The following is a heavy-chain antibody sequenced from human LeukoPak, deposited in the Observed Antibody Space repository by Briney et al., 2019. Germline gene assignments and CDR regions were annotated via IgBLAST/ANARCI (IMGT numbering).Heavy chain of an antibody. Sequence: ASVKVSCKASGYTFTNYYFHWVRQAPGQGLEWMGIINPSGGSTSYAQKFQGRVTMTRDTSTSTVYMKLSSLRSEDTALYYCARGRAAVGRPRASANWFDTWGQGTLVTVSS. CDR1: GYTFTNYY. CDR2: INPSGGST. D-gene: IGHD6-19*01. V-gene: IGHV1-46*01. J-gene: IGHJ5*02. CDR3: ARGRAAVGRPRASANWFDT.